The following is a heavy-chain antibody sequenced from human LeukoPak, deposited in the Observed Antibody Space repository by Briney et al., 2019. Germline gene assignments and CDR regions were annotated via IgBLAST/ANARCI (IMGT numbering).Heavy chain of an antibody. CDR3: ARDGPGITIFGVVDLNWFDL. CDR1: GYTFTIYG. Sequence: ASVKVSCKASGYTFTIYGITWVRQAPGQGLEWMGWISAHNGNTNYAQKFQGRVTMTTDTSTSTAYMELRSLRSDDTAVYYCARDGPGITIFGVVDLNWFDLWGQGTLVTVSS. CDR2: ISAHNGNT. V-gene: IGHV1-18*01. J-gene: IGHJ5*02. D-gene: IGHD3-3*01.